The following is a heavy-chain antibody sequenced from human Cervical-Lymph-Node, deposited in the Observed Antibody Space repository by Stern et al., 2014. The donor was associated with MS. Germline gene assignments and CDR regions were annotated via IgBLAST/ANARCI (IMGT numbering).Heavy chain of an antibody. CDR1: GFTVSSDY. Sequence: VQLVESGGGVIQPGGSLRLSCTASGFTVSSDYMTWVRQAPGKGLEWVSLITNVGSTFNTDSVKGRFTISRDDSKNTVYLHMTSLRAEDTAMYYCARDTSSPERSDWWGQGTLVTVSS. CDR2: ITNVGST. V-gene: IGHV3-53*01. CDR3: ARDTSSPERSDW. J-gene: IGHJ4*02. D-gene: IGHD1-1*01.